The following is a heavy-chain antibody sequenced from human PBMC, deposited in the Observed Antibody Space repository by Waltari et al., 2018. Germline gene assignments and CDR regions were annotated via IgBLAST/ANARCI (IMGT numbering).Heavy chain of an antibody. CDR2: IKTDGGEE. Sequence: EVQLVESGGGLVQPGGYLRLSCAASGFPLSNYWMSWVRQAPGKGLEWMANIKTDGGEEYYVDAVRGRFTISRDNAKNLLFLQMNSLRPEDTAVYYCARDQWFGFDIWGQGTMVTVSS. CDR1: GFPLSNYW. D-gene: IGHD3-22*01. V-gene: IGHV3-7*01. CDR3: ARDQWFGFDI. J-gene: IGHJ3*02.